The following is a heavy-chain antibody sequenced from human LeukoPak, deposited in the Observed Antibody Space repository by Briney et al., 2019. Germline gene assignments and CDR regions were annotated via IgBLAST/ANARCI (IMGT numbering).Heavy chain of an antibody. CDR2: ISSSSSYI. J-gene: IGHJ4*02. D-gene: IGHD3-16*02. CDR3: ARDLVATRLPRVIGPGY. V-gene: IGHV3-21*01. Sequence: GGSLRLSCAASGFTFSSYSMNLVRQAPGKGLEWVSSISSSSSYIYYADSVKGRFTISRDNAKNSLYLQMNSLRAEDTAVYYCARDLVATRLPRVIGPGYWGQGTLVTVSS. CDR1: GFTFSSYS.